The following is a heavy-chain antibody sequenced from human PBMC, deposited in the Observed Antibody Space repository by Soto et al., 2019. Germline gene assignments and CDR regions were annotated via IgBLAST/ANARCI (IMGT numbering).Heavy chain of an antibody. Sequence: GSLRLSCAASGFTVSSNYMSWVRQAPGKGLEWVSVIYSGGSTYYADSVKGRFTISRDNSKNTLCLQMNSLRAEDTAVYYCARESPDYSSRWYDYWGQGTLVTVSS. CDR2: IYSGGST. D-gene: IGHD6-19*01. CDR3: ARESPDYSSRWYDY. J-gene: IGHJ4*02. V-gene: IGHV3-53*01. CDR1: GFTVSSNY.